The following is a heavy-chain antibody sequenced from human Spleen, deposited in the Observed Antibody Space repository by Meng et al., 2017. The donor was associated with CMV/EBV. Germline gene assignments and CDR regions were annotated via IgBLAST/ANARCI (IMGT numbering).Heavy chain of an antibody. CDR2: IYHSGST. CDR1: GYSISSGYY. CDR3: ARVRIAAAGTGDYYYYYGMDV. V-gene: IGHV4-38-2*02. D-gene: IGHD6-13*01. J-gene: IGHJ6*02. Sequence: GSLRLSCTVSGYSISSGYYWGWIRQPPGKGLEWIGSIYHSGSTYYNPSLKSRVTISVDTSKNQFSLKLSSVTAADTAVYYCARVRIAAAGTGDYYYYYGMDVWGQGTTVTVSS.